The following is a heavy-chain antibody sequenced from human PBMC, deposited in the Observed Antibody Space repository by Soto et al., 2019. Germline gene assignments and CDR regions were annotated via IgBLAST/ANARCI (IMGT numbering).Heavy chain of an antibody. J-gene: IGHJ6*02. CDR1: GGTFSSYA. CDR3: ARGVVVPAAISTSYGTDV. V-gene: IGHV1-69*06. Sequence: SVKVCCKASGGTFSSYAISWVRQAPGQGLEWMGGIIPIFGTANYAQKFQGRVTITADKSTSTAYMELSSLRSEDTAVYYCARGVVVPAAISTSYGTDVPGPVTNVTL. D-gene: IGHD2-2*02. CDR2: IIPIFGTA.